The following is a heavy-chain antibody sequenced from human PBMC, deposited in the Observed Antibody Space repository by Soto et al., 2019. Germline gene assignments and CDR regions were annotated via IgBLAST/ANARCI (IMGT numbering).Heavy chain of an antibody. CDR1: GGSTSGGGYY. Sequence: SETLSLTCTVSGGSTSGGGYYWSWIRQHPGKGLEWIGYIYYRGTAYYNPSLRSRVTISVDTSKNQFSLKLTSVIAADTAVYYCARDTHAEGVDVWGQGTTVTVSS. D-gene: IGHD2-2*01. CDR2: IYYRGTA. V-gene: IGHV4-31*03. J-gene: IGHJ6*02. CDR3: ARDTHAEGVDV.